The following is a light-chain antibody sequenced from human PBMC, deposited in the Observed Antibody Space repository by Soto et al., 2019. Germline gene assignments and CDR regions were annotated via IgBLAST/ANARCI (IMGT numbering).Light chain of an antibody. CDR3: QQYGSSPRT. V-gene: IGKV3-20*01. CDR2: GAS. Sequence: ENLLTQSPGTLSLSPGEGATLSCRASRGVSANYLAWYQQKPGQAPTLLIYGASIRAAGIPDRFSGSGSGTDFTFTIRRLEPDDFAVYYCQQYGSSPRTFGQGTKVEIK. J-gene: IGKJ1*01. CDR1: RGVSANY.